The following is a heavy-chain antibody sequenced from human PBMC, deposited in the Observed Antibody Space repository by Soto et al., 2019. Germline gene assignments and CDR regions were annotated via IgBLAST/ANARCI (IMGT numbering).Heavy chain of an antibody. J-gene: IGHJ6*02. CDR2: ISYDGSNK. CDR1: GFTFSSYG. CDR3: AKDLGDYDILTGYKIPGDYYYYGMDV. D-gene: IGHD3-9*01. Sequence: GGSLRLSCAASGFTFSSYGMHWVRQAPGKGLEWVAVISYDGSNKYYADSVKGRFTISRDNSKNTLYLQMNSLRAEDTAVYYCAKDLGDYDILTGYKIPGDYYYYGMDVWGQGTTVTVSS. V-gene: IGHV3-30*18.